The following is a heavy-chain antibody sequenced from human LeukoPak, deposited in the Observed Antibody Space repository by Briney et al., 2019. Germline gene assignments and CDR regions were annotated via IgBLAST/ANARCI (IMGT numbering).Heavy chain of an antibody. CDR2: IRRKTDGGTT. V-gene: IGHV3-15*01. CDR1: GFTFSDAW. J-gene: IGHJ4*02. Sequence: GGSLRLSCAASGFTFSDAWMSWVRQVPGKGLEWVARIRRKTDGGTTDHAAPVKGRFTISRDDSKNILYLQMNSLKTEDTAIYYCSSGGHYFGSWGQGTLVTVSS. CDR3: SSGGHYFGS. D-gene: IGHD3-10*01.